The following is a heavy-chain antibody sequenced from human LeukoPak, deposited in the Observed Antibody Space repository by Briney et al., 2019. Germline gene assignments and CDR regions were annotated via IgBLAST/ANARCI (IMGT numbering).Heavy chain of an antibody. D-gene: IGHD2-15*01. Sequence: SETLSLTCTASGGSVSSGSYYWSWIRQPPGKGLEWIGYIYYSGSTNYNPSLKSRVTISVDTYKNQFSLKLSSVTAADTAVYYCARDRTGYCSGGSCYTAQGFDPWGQGTLVTVSS. CDR2: IYYSGST. CDR3: ARDRTGYCSGGSCYTAQGFDP. J-gene: IGHJ5*02. V-gene: IGHV4-61*01. CDR1: GGSVSSGSYY.